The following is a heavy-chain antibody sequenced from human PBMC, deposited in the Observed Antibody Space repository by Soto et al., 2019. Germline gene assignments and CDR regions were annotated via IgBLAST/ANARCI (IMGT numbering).Heavy chain of an antibody. CDR1: GFSLNTRGVG. Sequence: QITLKESGPTLVKPTQTLTLTCTFSGFSLNTRGVGVGWIRQPPGKALEWLAFISWDGEKRYSPSLKSRLTTTKDTAENQEVLTMTNTDPVDTATYYCAHRLGDLLTGHYYFDYWGQGTLVTVSS. V-gene: IGHV2-5*02. CDR2: ISWDGEK. D-gene: IGHD3-9*01. CDR3: AHRLGDLLTGHYYFDY. J-gene: IGHJ4*02.